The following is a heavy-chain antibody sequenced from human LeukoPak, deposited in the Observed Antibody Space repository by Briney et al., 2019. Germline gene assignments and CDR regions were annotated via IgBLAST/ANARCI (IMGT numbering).Heavy chain of an antibody. J-gene: IGHJ4*02. Sequence: GGSLRLSCAAPGFTFSSYWMHWVRQAPGKGLVWVSRINSDGSSTSYADSVKGRFTISRDNAKNTLYLQVNSLRAEDTAVYYCARALYSSSWYEDYWGQGTLVTVSS. CDR2: INSDGSST. CDR1: GFTFSSYW. V-gene: IGHV3-74*01. D-gene: IGHD6-13*01. CDR3: ARALYSSSWYEDY.